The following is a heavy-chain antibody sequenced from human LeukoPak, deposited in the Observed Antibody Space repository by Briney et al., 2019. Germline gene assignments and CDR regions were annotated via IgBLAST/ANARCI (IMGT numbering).Heavy chain of an antibody. V-gene: IGHV4-34*01. CDR1: GGSFSGYY. CDR3: AREKGENYESSGYVDY. D-gene: IGHD3-22*01. J-gene: IGHJ4*02. CDR2: IYHSGST. Sequence: SETLSLTCAVYGGSFSGYYWSWIRQPPGKGLEWIGNIYHSGSTYYNPSLKSRAAISVDTSKNQFSLKLSSVTAADTAVYYCAREKGENYESSGYVDYWGQGTLATVSS.